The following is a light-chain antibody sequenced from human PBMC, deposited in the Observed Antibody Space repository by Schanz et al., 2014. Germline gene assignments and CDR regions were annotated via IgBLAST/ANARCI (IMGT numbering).Light chain of an antibody. CDR2: SNN. V-gene: IGLV1-44*01. Sequence: QSVLTQPPSASGTPGQRVTISCSGSSSNIGSNTVNWYQHLPGTAPKLFIHSNNQRPSGVPDRFSGSKSGTSASLAITGLQAEDEADYYCQSYDSSLSGVVFGGGTKLTVL. J-gene: IGLJ2*01. CDR3: QSYDSSLSGVV. CDR1: SSNIGSNT.